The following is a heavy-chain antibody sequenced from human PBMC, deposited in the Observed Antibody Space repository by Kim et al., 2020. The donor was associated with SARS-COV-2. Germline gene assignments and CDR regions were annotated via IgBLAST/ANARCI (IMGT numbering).Heavy chain of an antibody. CDR1: GFTFSSYG. CDR3: AKLGSADCGGDCYRDY. Sequence: GGSLRLSCAASGFTFSSYGMHWVRQAPGKGLEWVAVISYDGSNKYYADSVKGRFTISRDNSKNTLYLQMNSLRAEDTAVYYCAKLGSADCGGDCYRDYW. V-gene: IGHV3-30*18. D-gene: IGHD2-21*01. CDR2: ISYDGSNK. J-gene: IGHJ4*01.